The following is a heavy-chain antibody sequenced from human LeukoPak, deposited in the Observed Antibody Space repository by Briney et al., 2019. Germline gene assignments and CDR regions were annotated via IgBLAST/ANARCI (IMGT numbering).Heavy chain of an antibody. D-gene: IGHD3-22*01. CDR2: IYPGDSDT. CDR3: ARLTVRGYYDSSGYPSDAFDI. CDR1: GYTFTNYW. J-gene: IGHJ3*02. V-gene: IGHV5-51*01. Sequence: GASLQISCKGGGYTFTNYWIVWVRQMPGKGLEWMGIIYPGDSDTRYSPSFQGQVTISADKSISTAYLQWSSLKASDTAMYYCARLTVRGYYDSSGYPSDAFDIWGQGTMVTVSS.